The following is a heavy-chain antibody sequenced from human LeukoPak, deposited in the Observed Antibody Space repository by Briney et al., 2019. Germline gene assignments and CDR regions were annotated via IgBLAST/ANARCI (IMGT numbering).Heavy chain of an antibody. CDR3: ARSQYYYDSSGYYSIKYFDY. CDR2: IIPILGIA. CDR1: GGTFSIYA. V-gene: IGHV1-69*04. J-gene: IGHJ4*02. Sequence: SVNVSCKASGGTFSIYAISWVRQAPGQGLEWMGRIIPILGIANYAQKFQGRVTITADKSTSTAYMELSSLRSEDTAVYYCARSQYYYDSSGYYSIKYFDYWGQGTLVTVSS. D-gene: IGHD3-22*01.